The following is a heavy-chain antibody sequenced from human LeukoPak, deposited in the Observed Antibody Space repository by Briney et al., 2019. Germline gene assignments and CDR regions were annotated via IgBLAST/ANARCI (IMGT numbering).Heavy chain of an antibody. CDR2: IYSGGST. Sequence: GGSLRLSCAVSGFTVSSNYMSWVRQAPVEGLEWVSVIYSGGSTYYADSVKGRFTIFRDNSKSTLYLQMNSLRAEDTAVYYCARGGGAYCGSDCYRIFDYWGQGTLVTVSS. CDR1: GFTVSSNY. J-gene: IGHJ4*02. D-gene: IGHD2-21*02. CDR3: ARGGGAYCGSDCYRIFDY. V-gene: IGHV3-66*01.